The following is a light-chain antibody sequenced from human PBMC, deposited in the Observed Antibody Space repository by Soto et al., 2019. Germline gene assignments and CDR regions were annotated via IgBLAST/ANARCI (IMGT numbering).Light chain of an antibody. V-gene: IGKV3-20*01. Sequence: NVLKQSPGTLSLTPGERATLSCRASQSVGTYLAWYQQKPGQAPRLLIYGASSRATGIPDRFSGSGSGTDFTLTISRLEPEDFAVYYCQQYVSTPLTFGGGAKVDIK. CDR2: GAS. CDR1: QSVGTY. J-gene: IGKJ4*01. CDR3: QQYVSTPLT.